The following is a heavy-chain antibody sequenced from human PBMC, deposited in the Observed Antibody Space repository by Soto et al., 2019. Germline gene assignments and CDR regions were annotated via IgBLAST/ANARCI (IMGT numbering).Heavy chain of an antibody. CDR1: GFTFSSYG. D-gene: IGHD6-6*01. CDR3: AREGSSSSGDYFDY. J-gene: IGHJ4*02. Sequence: QVQLVESGGGVVQPGRSLRLSCAASGFTFSSYGMHWVRQAPGKGLEWVAVIWYDGSNKYYADSVKGRFTISRDNSKNTLYLQMNSLRAEDTAVYYCAREGSSSSGDYFDYWGQGTLVIVSS. V-gene: IGHV3-33*01. CDR2: IWYDGSNK.